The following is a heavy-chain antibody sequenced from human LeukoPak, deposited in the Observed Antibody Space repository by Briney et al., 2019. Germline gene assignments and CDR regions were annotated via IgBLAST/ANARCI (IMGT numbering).Heavy chain of an antibody. V-gene: IGHV4-59*08. CDR1: GGSISSYY. CDR3: ARGTIAAPGDFDY. CDR2: IYYSGST. Sequence: SETLSLTCTVSGGSISSYYWNWIRQPPGKGLEWIGYIYYSGSTKYNPSLKSRVTISRDTSKNQFSLKLSSVTAADTAVHYCARGTIAAPGDFDYWGQGTLVTVSS. D-gene: IGHD6-25*01. J-gene: IGHJ4*02.